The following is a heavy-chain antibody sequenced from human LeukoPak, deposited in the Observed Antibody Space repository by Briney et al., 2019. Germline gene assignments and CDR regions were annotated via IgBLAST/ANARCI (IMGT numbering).Heavy chain of an antibody. CDR3: ARGEIGSIGRLGY. D-gene: IGHD3-10*01. Sequence: SETLSLTRTVSGYSISSGNYWGWLRQPPGEGLEWIGSIYHSGSTHYNPSLKSRVTISVDTSKNQFSLNLTSVTAADTAVYYCARGEIGSIGRLGYWGQGTLVTVSS. J-gene: IGHJ4*02. CDR2: IYHSGST. V-gene: IGHV4-38-2*02. CDR1: GYSISSGNY.